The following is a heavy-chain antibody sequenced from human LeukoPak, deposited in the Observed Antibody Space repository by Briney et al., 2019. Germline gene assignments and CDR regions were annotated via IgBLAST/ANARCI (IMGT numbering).Heavy chain of an antibody. Sequence: GGSLRLSCAASGFTFSDYYMSWIRQAPGKGLEWVSYISSSGSTIYYADSVKGRFTISRDNAKNSLYLQMNSLRAEDTAVYYCARSRITMVRGVIGKRYYFDYWGQGTLVTVSS. CDR2: ISSSGSTI. V-gene: IGHV3-11*01. CDR3: ARSRITMVRGVIGKRYYFDY. D-gene: IGHD3-10*01. CDR1: GFTFSDYY. J-gene: IGHJ4*02.